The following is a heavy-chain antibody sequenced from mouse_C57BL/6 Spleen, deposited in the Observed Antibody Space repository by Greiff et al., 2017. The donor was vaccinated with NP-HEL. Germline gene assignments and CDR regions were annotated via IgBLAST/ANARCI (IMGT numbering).Heavy chain of an antibody. V-gene: IGHV5-17*01. CDR1: GFTFSDYG. CDR3: ARDTTVVAPYWYFDV. CDR2: ISSGSSTI. Sequence: EVNVVESGGGLVKPGGSLKLSCAASGFTFSDYGMHWVRQAPEKGLEWVAYISSGSSTIYYADTVKGRFTISRDNAKNTLFLQMTSLRSEETDMYYCARDTTVVAPYWYFDVWGTGTTVTVSS. D-gene: IGHD1-1*01. J-gene: IGHJ1*03.